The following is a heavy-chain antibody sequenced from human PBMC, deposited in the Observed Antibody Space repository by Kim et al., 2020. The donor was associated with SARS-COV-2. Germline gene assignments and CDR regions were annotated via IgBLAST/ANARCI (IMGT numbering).Heavy chain of an antibody. J-gene: IGHJ6*02. D-gene: IGHD2-8*01. Sequence: HYANSAKGSFTISSDNSKTALYLQMKSLRAEDTAVYYCASDPGHPNGMGVWGQGTTVTVS. V-gene: IGHV3-66*01. CDR3: ASDPGHPNGMGV.